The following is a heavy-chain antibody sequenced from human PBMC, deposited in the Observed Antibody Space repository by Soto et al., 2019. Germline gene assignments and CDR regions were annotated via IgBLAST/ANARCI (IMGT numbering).Heavy chain of an antibody. CDR3: ARDYYCSGGSCYSGWFDP. V-gene: IGHV1-18*01. CDR2: ISAYNGNT. Sequence: QVQLVQSGAEVKKPGASVKVSCKASGYTFTSYGISWVRQAPGQGLEWMGWISAYNGNTNYAQKLQGRVTMTTDTSTNTAYMELRSPRSDDTAVYYCARDYYCSGGSCYSGWFDPWGQGTLVTVSS. J-gene: IGHJ5*02. D-gene: IGHD2-15*01. CDR1: GYTFTSYG.